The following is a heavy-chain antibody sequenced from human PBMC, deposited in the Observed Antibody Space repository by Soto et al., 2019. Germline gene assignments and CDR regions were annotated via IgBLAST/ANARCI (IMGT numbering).Heavy chain of an antibody. J-gene: IGHJ4*02. V-gene: IGHV4-59*08. CDR3: ARHSRSSWYYFDY. D-gene: IGHD6-13*01. CDR1: GGSISSYY. Sequence: SETLSLTCTVSGGSISSYYWSWIRQPPGKGLEWIGYIYYSGSTNYNPSLKSRVTISVDTSKNQLSLKLSSVTAADTAVYYCARHSRSSWYYFDYWGQGTLVTVSS. CDR2: IYYSGST.